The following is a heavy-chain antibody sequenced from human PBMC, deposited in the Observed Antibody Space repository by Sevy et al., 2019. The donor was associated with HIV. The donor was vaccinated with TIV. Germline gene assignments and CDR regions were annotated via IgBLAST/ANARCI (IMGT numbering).Heavy chain of an antibody. CDR2: MRSKTYGGTI. J-gene: IGHJ4*02. V-gene: IGHV3-49*03. CDR3: SRARGSFGDYFTP. CDR1: GFTFGDYG. D-gene: IGHD4-17*01. Sequence: GGSLRLSCIGSGFTFGDYGMSWFRQAPGKGLEWVGFMRSKTYGGTIEYAASVKGRFTISRDDSKSIAYLQMSSLKTEDTSVYYCSRARGSFGDYFTPWGQGTLVTVSS.